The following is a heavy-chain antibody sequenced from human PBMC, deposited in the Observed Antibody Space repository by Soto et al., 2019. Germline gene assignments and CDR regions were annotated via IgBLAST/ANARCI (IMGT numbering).Heavy chain of an antibody. CDR2: ISTSSITI. J-gene: IGHJ3*01. CDR1: GFTFSDYY. D-gene: IGHD2-8*01. CDR3: ARVVYRDYPNDAFDF. Sequence: GGSLRLSCAASGFTFSDYYMSWIRQAPGKGLEWVSYISTSSITIYYADSVKGRFTISRDNAKSSLYLQMNSLRAEDTAVYYCARVVYRDYPNDAFDFWGHGTLVTVSS. V-gene: IGHV3-11*01.